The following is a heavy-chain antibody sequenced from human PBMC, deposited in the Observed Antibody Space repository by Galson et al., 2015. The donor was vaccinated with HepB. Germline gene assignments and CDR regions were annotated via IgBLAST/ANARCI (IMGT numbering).Heavy chain of an antibody. CDR1: GFAVSNYG. CDR3: ANGGIGGSAGLDY. CDR2: MSTSHGAT. Sequence: SLRLSCAASGFAVSNYGMTWVRQAPGKGLEWVSSMSTSHGATYYADSVKGRFTISRDESKNMLYLQMDFLRAQDTAMYFCANGGIGGSAGLDYWGQGTLVTVSS. J-gene: IGHJ4*02. D-gene: IGHD1-26*01. V-gene: IGHV3-23*01.